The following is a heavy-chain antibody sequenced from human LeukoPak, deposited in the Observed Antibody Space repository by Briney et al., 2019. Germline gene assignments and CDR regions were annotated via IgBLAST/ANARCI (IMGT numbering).Heavy chain of an antibody. CDR3: ARNVTSTGDFVY. CDR2: INPNSGNT. Sequence: GASVKVSCKASGYTFTSYDINWVRQATGQGREWMGWINPNSGNTGYAQKFQGRVTMTRDTSISTAYMELRSLTSEETAVYYCARNVTSTGDFVYWGKGTLVTVSS. CDR1: GYTFTSYD. D-gene: IGHD2-21*02. V-gene: IGHV1-8*01. J-gene: IGHJ4*02.